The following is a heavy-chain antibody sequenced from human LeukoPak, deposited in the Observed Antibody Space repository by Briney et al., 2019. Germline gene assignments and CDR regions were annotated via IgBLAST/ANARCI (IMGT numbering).Heavy chain of an antibody. V-gene: IGHV1-8*01. Sequence: ASVKVSCKASGYTFTSYDINWVRQATGQGLEWMGWMNPNSGNTGYAQKFQGRVTMTRNTSISTAYMELSSLRSEDTAVYYCAGGWTVRNWFDPWGQGTLVTVSS. D-gene: IGHD4-17*01. CDR1: GYTFTSYD. CDR3: AGGWTVRNWFDP. J-gene: IGHJ5*02. CDR2: MNPNSGNT.